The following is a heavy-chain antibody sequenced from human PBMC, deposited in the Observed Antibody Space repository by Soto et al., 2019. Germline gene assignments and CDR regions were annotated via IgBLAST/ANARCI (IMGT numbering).Heavy chain of an antibody. CDR1: GVTFSSYA. V-gene: IGHV3-23*01. CDR2: ISGSGGST. J-gene: IGHJ5*02. D-gene: IGHD3-3*01. CDR3: AKCFDYYDLSWFDP. Sequence: GGSLRLCCAASGVTFSSYAMGWVRQAPGKGLEWVSAISGSGGSTYYADSVKGRFTISRDNSKNTLYLQMNSLRAEDTAVYYCAKCFDYYDLSWFDPWGQGTLVTVSS.